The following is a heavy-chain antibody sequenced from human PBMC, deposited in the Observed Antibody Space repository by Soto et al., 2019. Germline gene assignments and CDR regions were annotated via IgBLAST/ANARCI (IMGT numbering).Heavy chain of an antibody. CDR3: AKGRETTTSAKFCFDN. V-gene: IGHV3-23*01. CDR2: LSVTGGGP. CDR1: GFSFSSYD. D-gene: IGHD1-26*01. J-gene: IGHJ4*02. Sequence: EVRLLESGGGLVQPGGSLRLSGAASGFSFSSYDMTWVRQAPGQGLEWVSSLSVTGGGPYYADSLRDRFTMSRDNSKKTLVLEMRGLRVDDSAVYYCAKGRETTTSAKFCFDNWGQGTLFTVSS.